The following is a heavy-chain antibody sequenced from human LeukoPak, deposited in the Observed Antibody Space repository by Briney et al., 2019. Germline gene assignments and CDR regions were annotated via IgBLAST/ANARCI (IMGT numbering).Heavy chain of an antibody. Sequence: SETLSLTCTVSGDSISSGDYYWSWIRQPAGKGLEWIGRISSSGSTNYNPSLKSRVTISVDTSKNQFSLELSSVTAADTAVYYVRGLGSISRSYWGQVTLVTVSS. CDR1: GDSISSGDYY. J-gene: IGHJ4*02. V-gene: IGHV4-61*02. CDR2: ISSSGST. CDR3: RGLGSISRSY. D-gene: IGHD3-10*01.